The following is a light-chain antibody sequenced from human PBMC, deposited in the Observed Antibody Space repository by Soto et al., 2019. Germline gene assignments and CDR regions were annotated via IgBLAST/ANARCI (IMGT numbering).Light chain of an antibody. CDR2: SHN. CDR1: SSNIGANT. V-gene: IGLV1-44*01. J-gene: IGLJ2*01. CDR3: AAWDDSLNGVV. Sequence: QSVLTQPPSASGTPGQRVTISCSGSSSNIGANTVNWYQQLPGTAPKLLIYSHNQRPSGVPDRFSASKSGTSASLAISGLQSEDEADYYCAAWDDSLNGVVFGGGTKLTAL.